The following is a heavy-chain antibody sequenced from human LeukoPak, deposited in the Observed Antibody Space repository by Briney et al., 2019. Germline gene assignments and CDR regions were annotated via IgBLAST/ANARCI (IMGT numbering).Heavy chain of an antibody. CDR1: GFTFSSYW. CDR3: ARGSPQVTMTVVVFDY. Sequence: GGSLRLSCAASGFTFSSYWMSWVRQAPGKGLEWVANIKQDGSEKYYVDSVKGRFTISRDNAKNSLYLQMDSLRAEDTAVYYCARGSPQVTMTVVVFDYWGQGTLVTVSS. CDR2: IKQDGSEK. V-gene: IGHV3-7*04. J-gene: IGHJ4*02. D-gene: IGHD3-22*01.